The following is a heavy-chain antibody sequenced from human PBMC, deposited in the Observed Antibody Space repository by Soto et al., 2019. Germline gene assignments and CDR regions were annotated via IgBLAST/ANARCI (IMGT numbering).Heavy chain of an antibody. CDR3: ARERIAAGGTHEAIDI. V-gene: IGHV4-4*02. Sequence: SETLSLTCCVSGDSTRSRYWWTWLRRPPGRGLQWIGEVNQSGTSNYNPSLKSRVTISIDNSKNQFSLKMTSVTVADTGVYYCARERIAAGGTHEAIDIWGQGTMVTVSS. D-gene: IGHD6-13*01. CDR2: VNQSGTS. CDR1: GDSTRSRYW. J-gene: IGHJ3*02.